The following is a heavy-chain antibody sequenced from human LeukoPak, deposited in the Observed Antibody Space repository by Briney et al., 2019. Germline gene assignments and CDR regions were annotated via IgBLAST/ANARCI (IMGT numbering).Heavy chain of an antibody. J-gene: IGHJ4*02. Sequence: GKPLKISCEGSGYSFSSYWIGWVRQMPGKGLEWMGIIYPGDSDTRYSPSFQGQVTISADKSISTAYLQWSSLRASDTAMYYCVRPVNYGDHGDYWGQGTLVTVSS. CDR1: GYSFSSYW. D-gene: IGHD4-17*01. V-gene: IGHV5-51*01. CDR2: IYPGDSDT. CDR3: VRPVNYGDHGDY.